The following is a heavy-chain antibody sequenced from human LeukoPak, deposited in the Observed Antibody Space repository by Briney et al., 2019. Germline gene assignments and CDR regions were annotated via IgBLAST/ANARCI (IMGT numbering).Heavy chain of an antibody. V-gene: IGHV3-21*01. J-gene: IGHJ4*02. CDR3: ARRITMTGGDY. Sequence: GGSLRLSCAASGFTFSSYSMNWVRQAPGKGLEWVSSISSSSSYIYYADSVKGRFTISRDNAKNSLYLQMNSLRAEDTAVYYCARRITMTGGDYWGQGTLVTVSS. CDR1: GFTFSSYS. CDR2: ISSSSSYI. D-gene: IGHD3-22*01.